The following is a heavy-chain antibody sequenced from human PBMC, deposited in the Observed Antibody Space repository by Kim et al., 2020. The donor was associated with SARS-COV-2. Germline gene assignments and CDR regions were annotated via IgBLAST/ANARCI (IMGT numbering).Heavy chain of an antibody. D-gene: IGHD1-26*01. CDR1: GFTFDDYA. CDR3: AKDNGRGGTPEGWFDP. V-gene: IGHV3-9*01. Sequence: GGSLRLSCAASGFTFDDYAMHWVRQAPGKGLEWVSGISWNRSSIGYADSVKGRFTISRDNAKNSLYLQMNSLRAEDTALYYCAKDNGRGGTPEGWFDPWG. J-gene: IGHJ5*02. CDR2: ISWNRSSI.